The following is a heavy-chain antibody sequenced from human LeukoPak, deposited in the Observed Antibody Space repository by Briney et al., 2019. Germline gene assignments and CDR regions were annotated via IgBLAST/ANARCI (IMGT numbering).Heavy chain of an antibody. Sequence: GGSLRLSCAASGFTFSSYGMHWVRQAPGKGLEWVAVIWYDGSNKYYADSVKGRFTISRDNAKNSLYLQMNSLRAEDTAVYYCARGPYSSSWYEGYYFDYWGQGTLVTVSS. CDR2: IWYDGSNK. D-gene: IGHD6-13*01. CDR3: ARGPYSSSWYEGYYFDY. CDR1: GFTFSSYG. J-gene: IGHJ4*02. V-gene: IGHV3-33*01.